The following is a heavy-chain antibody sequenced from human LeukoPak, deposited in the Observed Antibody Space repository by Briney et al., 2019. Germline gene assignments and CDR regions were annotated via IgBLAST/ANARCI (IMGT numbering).Heavy chain of an antibody. Sequence: SETLSLTCTVSGGSIRSSYYYWGWIRQPPGKGLEWIGSIYYSGSTYYNPSLKSRVTISVDTSKNQFSLKLSSVTAADTAVYYCARHQPEKDYYDSSGPPLYWGQGTLVTVSS. CDR2: IYYSGST. D-gene: IGHD3-22*01. CDR3: ARHQPEKDYYDSSGPPLY. CDR1: GGSIRSSYYY. J-gene: IGHJ4*02. V-gene: IGHV4-39*01.